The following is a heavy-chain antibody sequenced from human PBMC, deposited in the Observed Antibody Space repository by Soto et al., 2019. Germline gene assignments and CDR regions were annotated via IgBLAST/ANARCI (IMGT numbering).Heavy chain of an antibody. CDR1: GFTFSSYA. CDR2: ISGSGGST. Sequence: EVQLLESGGGLVQPGGSLRLSCAASGFTFSSYAMSWVRQAPGKGLEWVSAISGSGGSTYYAASVKGRFTISRDNSKNTLYLQMNSLRAEDTAVYYCAKLRYYDFWSGYYYFDYWGQGTLVTVSS. J-gene: IGHJ4*02. CDR3: AKLRYYDFWSGYYYFDY. D-gene: IGHD3-3*01. V-gene: IGHV3-23*01.